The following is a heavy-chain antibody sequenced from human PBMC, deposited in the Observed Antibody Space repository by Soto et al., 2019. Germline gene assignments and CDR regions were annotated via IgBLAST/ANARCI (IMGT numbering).Heavy chain of an antibody. CDR1: GYTFTGYY. D-gene: IGHD2-15*01. CDR3: ARVMRYCSGGSCLGDAFDI. Sequence: ASVKVSCKASGYTFTGYYMHWVRQAPGQGLERMGWINPNSGGTNYAQKYKGWVTMTRDTSISTAYMELSRLRSDDTAVYYCARVMRYCSGGSCLGDAFDIWGQGTMVTVSS. V-gene: IGHV1-2*04. J-gene: IGHJ3*02. CDR2: INPNSGGT.